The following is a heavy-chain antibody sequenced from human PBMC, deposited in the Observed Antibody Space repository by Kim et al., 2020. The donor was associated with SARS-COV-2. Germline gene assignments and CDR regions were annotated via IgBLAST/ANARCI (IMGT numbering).Heavy chain of an antibody. V-gene: IGHV3-23*01. CDR1: GFTFSSYA. J-gene: IGHJ4*02. CDR3: AKGRLLWFGELFAY. D-gene: IGHD3-10*01. Sequence: GGSLRLSCAASGFTFSSYAMSWVRQAPGKXXEWVSAISGSGGSTYYADSVKGXFTISRDNSKNTLYXQMNSLRAEDTXVXYXAKGRLLWFGELFAYWGQGTLVTV. CDR2: ISGSGGST.